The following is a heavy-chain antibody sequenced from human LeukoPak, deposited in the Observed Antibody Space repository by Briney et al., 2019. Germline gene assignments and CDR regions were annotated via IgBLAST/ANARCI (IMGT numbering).Heavy chain of an antibody. Sequence: GASVKVSCNASGYIFSTYGISWVRQAPGQGLEWMGCISGYNGNTNYAQKLQGRVTMTTDTSTSTAYMELRSLRSDDTAVYYCARRRSEEFDFDCWGQGTLVTVSS. D-gene: IGHD6-19*01. CDR1: GYIFSTYG. V-gene: IGHV1-18*01. J-gene: IGHJ4*02. CDR2: ISGYNGNT. CDR3: ARRRSEEFDFDC.